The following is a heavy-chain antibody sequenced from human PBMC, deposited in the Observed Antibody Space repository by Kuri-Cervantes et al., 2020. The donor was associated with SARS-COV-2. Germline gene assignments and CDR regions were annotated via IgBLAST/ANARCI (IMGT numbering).Heavy chain of an antibody. J-gene: IGHJ4*02. V-gene: IGHV4-39*07. CDR1: GGSISSSSCY. CDR3: ARAKSIAAACMHYFDY. Sequence: ESLKISCTVSGGSISSSSCYWGWLRQPPGKGLEWVGCIYYSGSTYYNPSLKSRVTLSVDTSKNQYSLKLSTVTAADTAVYYCARAKSIAAACMHYFDYWGQGTLVTVSS. CDR2: IYYSGST. D-gene: IGHD6-13*01.